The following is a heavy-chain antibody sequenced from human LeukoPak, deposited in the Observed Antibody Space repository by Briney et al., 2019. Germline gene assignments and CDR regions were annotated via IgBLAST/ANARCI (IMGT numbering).Heavy chain of an antibody. CDR2: INTDGSNT. V-gene: IGHV3-74*01. D-gene: IGHD3-22*01. J-gene: IGHJ4*02. CDR1: GFSFSSYW. CDR3: ALHKTDYYYDSSGYYY. Sequence: PGESLRLSCAASGFSFSSYWMHWVRQAPGKGLVWVSLINTDGSNTTYADSVKGRFTMSRDNTKNTLYLQMNGLRVEDTAVYYCALHKTDYYYDSSGYYYWGQGTLVTVSS.